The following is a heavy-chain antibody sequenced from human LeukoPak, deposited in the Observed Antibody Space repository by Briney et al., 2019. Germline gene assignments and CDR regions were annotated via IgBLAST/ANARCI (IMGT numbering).Heavy chain of an antibody. V-gene: IGHV3-23*01. CDR3: ARVGGPSHYGGETYYMDV. CDR2: ISGSGGST. J-gene: IGHJ6*03. Sequence: GGSLRLSCAASGFTFSSYAMNWVRQSPGKGLEWVSAISGSGGSTYYADSVKGRFAISRDNSMNTLYLQMNSPRGEDTALYHCARVGGPSHYGGETYYMDVWGKGTTVTISS. D-gene: IGHD4-23*01. CDR1: GFTFSSYA.